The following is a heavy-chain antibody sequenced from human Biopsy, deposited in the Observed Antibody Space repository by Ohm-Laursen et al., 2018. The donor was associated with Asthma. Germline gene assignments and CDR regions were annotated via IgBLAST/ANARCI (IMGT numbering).Heavy chain of an antibody. V-gene: IGHV3-53*01. CDR3: ARGDSSNWSHYYFDY. J-gene: IGHJ4*02. D-gene: IGHD3-22*01. Sequence: LSCAASGFAVRRDYMFWVRQALGKGLEWVSVIYSGGTSHTADSVRGRFTISRDYSKNTLYLQMHSLRAEDTAVYYCARGDSSNWSHYYFDYWGQGTLVTVSS. CDR1: GFAVRRDY. CDR2: IYSGGTS.